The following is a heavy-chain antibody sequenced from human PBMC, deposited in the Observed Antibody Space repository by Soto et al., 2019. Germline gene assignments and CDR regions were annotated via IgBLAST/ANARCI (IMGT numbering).Heavy chain of an antibody. V-gene: IGHV1-46*01. CDR1: GYILSSYN. J-gene: IGHJ3*01. D-gene: IGHD2-21*01. CDR2: INPSSGAS. Sequence: QVQLVQSGAEVKKPGTSVKVSCQASGYILSSYNMNWVRRAPGQGLEWMGIINPSSGASTYAQKFQDRVTMTRDRSKSTVYMELTSLRSDDTAEYYCARSYCSEQCPVNSFDVWGQGTMVTVSS. CDR3: ARSYCSEQCPVNSFDV.